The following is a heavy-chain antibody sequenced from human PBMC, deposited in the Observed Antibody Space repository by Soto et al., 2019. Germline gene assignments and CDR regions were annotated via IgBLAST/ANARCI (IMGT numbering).Heavy chain of an antibody. CDR3: GRDGYSSSWSPYFDY. CDR2: ISYDGSNK. Sequence: QVQLVESGGGVVQPGRSLRLSCAASGFTFSSYAMHWVRQAPGKGLEWVAVISYDGSNKYYADSVKGRFTISRDNSKNTLFLQMNSLRAEDTGVCYCGRDGYSSSWSPYFDYWGQGTLVTVSS. J-gene: IGHJ4*02. D-gene: IGHD6-13*01. CDR1: GFTFSSYA. V-gene: IGHV3-30-3*01.